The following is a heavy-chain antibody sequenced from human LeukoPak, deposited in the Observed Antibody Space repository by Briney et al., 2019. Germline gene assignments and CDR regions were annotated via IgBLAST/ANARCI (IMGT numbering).Heavy chain of an antibody. Sequence: GGSLRLSCAASGFTFSSYSMNWVRQAPGEGLEWVSYISSSSSTIYYADSVKSRFTISSDNAKNSLYLQMNSPRDEDTAVYYCARALYYDILTGYPNDAFDIWGQGTMVTVSS. J-gene: IGHJ3*02. CDR3: ARALYYDILTGYPNDAFDI. CDR1: GFTFSSYS. V-gene: IGHV3-48*02. CDR2: ISSSSSTI. D-gene: IGHD3-9*01.